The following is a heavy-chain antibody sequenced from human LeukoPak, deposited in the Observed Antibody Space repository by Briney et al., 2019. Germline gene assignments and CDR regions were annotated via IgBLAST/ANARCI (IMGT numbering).Heavy chain of an antibody. Sequence: GASVKVSCKASGYTFTNYGISWVRQAPGQGLEWMGWISAYNGNTNYAQKLQVRISMTTDTSTSTAHMELRSLRSDDTAVYYCARGCSGGRCYSVDAFDIWGQGTVVTVSS. CDR3: ARGCSGGRCYSVDAFDI. J-gene: IGHJ3*02. V-gene: IGHV1-18*01. D-gene: IGHD2-15*01. CDR2: ISAYNGNT. CDR1: GYTFTNYG.